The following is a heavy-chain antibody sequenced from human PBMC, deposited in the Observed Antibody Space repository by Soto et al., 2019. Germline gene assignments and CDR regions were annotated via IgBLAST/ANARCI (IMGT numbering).Heavy chain of an antibody. Sequence: SLRLSCAASGFTFSSYTMNWVRQAPGKGLEWVSSISSSSSYIYCADSVKGRFTISRDNAKNSLYLQMNSLRAEDTAVYYCARDRWGTWNDGGFDTWGQGTMVTVS. CDR2: ISSSSSYI. CDR3: ARDRWGTWNDGGFDT. V-gene: IGHV3-21*01. J-gene: IGHJ3*02. CDR1: GFTFSSYT. D-gene: IGHD1-1*01.